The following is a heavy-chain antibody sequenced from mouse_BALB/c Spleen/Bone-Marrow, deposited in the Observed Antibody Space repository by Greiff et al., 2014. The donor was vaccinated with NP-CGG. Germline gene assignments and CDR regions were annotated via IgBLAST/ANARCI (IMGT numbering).Heavy chain of an antibody. CDR1: GFTFSSFG. J-gene: IGHJ2*01. D-gene: IGHD4-1*01. CDR3: ATGTRDY. Sequence: EVMLVESGGGLVQPGGSRKLSCAASGFTFSSFGTHWVRQAPEKGLEWVAYISSGSSTIYYADTVKGRFTISRDNPKNTLFLQMTSLRSEDTAIYYCATGTRDYWGQGTTLTVSS. CDR2: ISSGSSTI. V-gene: IGHV5-17*02.